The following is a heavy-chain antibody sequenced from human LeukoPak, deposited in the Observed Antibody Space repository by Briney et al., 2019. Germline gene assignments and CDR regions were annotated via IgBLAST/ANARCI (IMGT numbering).Heavy chain of an antibody. J-gene: IGHJ4*02. Sequence: GGSLRLSCAASGFTFSDYYMNWIRQAPGKGLEWISYISSSGSSTRYADSVKGRFTISRDNTRNSLYLQMTSLRADDTAVYYCASKGGNWGQRTLVTVSS. CDR3: ASKGGN. CDR2: ISSSGSST. V-gene: IGHV3-11*03. CDR1: GFTFSDYY. D-gene: IGHD2-15*01.